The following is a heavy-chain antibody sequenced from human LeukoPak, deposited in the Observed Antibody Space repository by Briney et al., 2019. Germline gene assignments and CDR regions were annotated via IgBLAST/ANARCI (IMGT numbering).Heavy chain of an antibody. CDR3: ARGTNWAYYGMDV. D-gene: IGHD2-2*01. CDR1: GGSVSSGSYY. J-gene: IGHJ6*02. V-gene: IGHV4-61*01. Sequence: SETLSLTCTVSGGSVSSGSYYWSWIRQPPGKGLEWIGYVYYHGGTNYNPSLKSRVTISVDTSKNQFSLKLSSVTAADTAVYYCARGTNWAYYGMDVWGQGTTVTVSS. CDR2: VYYHGGT.